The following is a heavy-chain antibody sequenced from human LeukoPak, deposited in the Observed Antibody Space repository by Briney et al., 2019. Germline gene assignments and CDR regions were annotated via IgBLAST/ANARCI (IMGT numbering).Heavy chain of an antibody. D-gene: IGHD1-1*01. J-gene: IGHJ6*04. V-gene: IGHV1-46*01. CDR3: ARDGTTGTTKVLYYYHGMDV. Sequence: ASVKVSCKASGYTFTSYYMHWVRQAPGQGLEWMGIINPSGGSTSYAQKFQGRVTMTRDTSTSTVYMELSSLRSEDTAVYYCARDGTTGTTKVLYYYHGMDVWGKGTTVTVSS. CDR2: INPSGGST. CDR1: GYTFTSYY.